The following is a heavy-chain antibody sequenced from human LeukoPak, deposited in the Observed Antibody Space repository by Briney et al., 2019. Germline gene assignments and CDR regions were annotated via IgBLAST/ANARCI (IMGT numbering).Heavy chain of an antibody. J-gene: IGHJ4*02. V-gene: IGHV3-23*01. Sequence: GGSLRLSCAASGFTFSSYAMNWVRQAPGKGLEWVSAISGSATSTYYADSVKGRFTISRDNAKNSLYLQMNSLRAEDTAVYYCARLTPQYYFDYWGQGTLVTVSS. D-gene: IGHD2-21*02. CDR2: ISGSATST. CDR1: GFTFSSYA. CDR3: ARLTPQYYFDY.